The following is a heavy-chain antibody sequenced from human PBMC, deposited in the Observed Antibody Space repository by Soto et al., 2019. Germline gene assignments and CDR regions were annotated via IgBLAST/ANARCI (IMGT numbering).Heavy chain of an antibody. CDR1: GGSLSSSNW. J-gene: IGHJ6*02. Sequence: SETLSLTCAVSGGSLSSSNWWSWVRQPPGKGLEWIGEIYHSGSTNYNPSLKSRVTISVDKSNNQFSLKLSSVTAAYTAVYYCSWCKPAVYYYGMDVWGEGTTLTVPS. CDR3: SWCKPAVYYYGMDV. CDR2: IYHSGST. D-gene: IGHD2-15*01. V-gene: IGHV4-4*02.